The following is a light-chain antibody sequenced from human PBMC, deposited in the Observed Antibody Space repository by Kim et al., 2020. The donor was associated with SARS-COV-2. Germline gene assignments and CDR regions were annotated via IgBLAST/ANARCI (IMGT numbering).Light chain of an antibody. CDR3: QAWDSSTEVV. Sequence: SYELTHPPSVSVTPGQTASITCSGDKLGYKYACWYQQKPGQSPVLVIYQDSKRPSGIPERFSGSNSGNTATLTISGTQAMDEADYYCQAWDSSTEVVFGG. J-gene: IGLJ2*01. V-gene: IGLV3-1*01. CDR2: QDS. CDR1: KLGYKY.